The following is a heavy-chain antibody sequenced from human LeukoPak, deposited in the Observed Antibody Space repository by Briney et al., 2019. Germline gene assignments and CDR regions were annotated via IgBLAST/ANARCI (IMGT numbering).Heavy chain of an antibody. D-gene: IGHD6-19*01. V-gene: IGHV3-21*01. J-gene: IGHJ5*02. CDR1: GFTFSSYS. CDR2: ISSSSSYI. CDR3: ARYSSGWYDWFDP. Sequence: GESLKISCAASGFTFSSYSMNWVRQAPGKGLEWVSSISSSSSYIYYADSVKGRFTISRDNAKNSLYLQMNSLRAEDTAVYYCARYSSGWYDWFDPWGQGTLVTVSS.